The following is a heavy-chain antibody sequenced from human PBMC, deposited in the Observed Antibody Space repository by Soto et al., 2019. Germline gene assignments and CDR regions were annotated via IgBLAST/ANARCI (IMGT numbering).Heavy chain of an antibody. V-gene: IGHV1-18*01. CDR3: ARDLRDLDAFDI. CDR1: GYTFTSYG. Sequence: ASVKASCKASGYTFTSYGISWVRQAPGQGLEWMGWISAYNGNTNYAQKLQGRVTMTTDTSTSTAYMELRSLRSDDTAVYYCARDLRDLDAFDIWGQGTMVTVSS. CDR2: ISAYNGNT. D-gene: IGHD3-10*01. J-gene: IGHJ3*02.